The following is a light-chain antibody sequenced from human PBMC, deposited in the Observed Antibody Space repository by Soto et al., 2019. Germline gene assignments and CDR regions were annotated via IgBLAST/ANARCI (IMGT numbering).Light chain of an antibody. CDR1: SSDVGGYNY. V-gene: IGLV2-14*01. CDR3: SSYTSSSTQFVV. CDR2: DVS. Sequence: QSALTQPASVSGSPGQSINISCTGTSSDVGGYNYVSWYQQHPGKAPKLMIYDVSNRPSGVSNRFSGSKSGNTASLTISGLQAEDEADYYCSSYTSSSTQFVVFGGGTKLTVL. J-gene: IGLJ2*01.